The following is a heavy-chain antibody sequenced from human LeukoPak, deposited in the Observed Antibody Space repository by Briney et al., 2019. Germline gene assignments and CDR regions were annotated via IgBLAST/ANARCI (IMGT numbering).Heavy chain of an antibody. CDR3: ARGRGWELLKDYFDY. V-gene: IGHV1-2*02. CDR2: INPNSGGT. D-gene: IGHD1-26*01. CDR1: GYTFTGYY. J-gene: IGHJ4*02. Sequence: ASVKVSCKASGYTFTGYYMHWVRQAPGQGLEWMGWINPNSGGTNYAQKFQGGVTMTRDTSISTAYMELSRLRSDDTAVYYCARGRGWELLKDYFDYWGQGTLVTVSS.